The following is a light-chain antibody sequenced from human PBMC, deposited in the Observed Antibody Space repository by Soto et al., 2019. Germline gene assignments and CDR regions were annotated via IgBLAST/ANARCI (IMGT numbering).Light chain of an antibody. Sequence: QSALTQPASVSGSPGRSITSSCTGTSSDVGGYNYVSWYQQHLGKAPKLMIYDVSSRPSGVSNRFSGSKSGNTASLTISGLLPEDEADYYCTSYTTNKTPLFGGGTKLTVL. J-gene: IGLJ2*01. V-gene: IGLV2-14*03. CDR3: TSYTTNKTPL. CDR1: SSDVGGYNY. CDR2: DVS.